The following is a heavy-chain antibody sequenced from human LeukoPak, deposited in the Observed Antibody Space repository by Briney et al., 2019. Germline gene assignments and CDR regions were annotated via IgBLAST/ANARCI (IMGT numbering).Heavy chain of an antibody. Sequence: GGSLRLSSAASGFTFSSYSMNWVRQAPGKGLDWVSSISSSSSYIYYADSVKGRFTISRDNAKNSLYLQMNSLRAEDTAVYYCARSSESTAMALYCDYWGRGTLVTVSS. V-gene: IGHV3-21*01. CDR2: ISSSSSYI. CDR3: ARSSESTAMALYCDY. J-gene: IGHJ4*02. D-gene: IGHD5-18*01. CDR1: GFTFSSYS.